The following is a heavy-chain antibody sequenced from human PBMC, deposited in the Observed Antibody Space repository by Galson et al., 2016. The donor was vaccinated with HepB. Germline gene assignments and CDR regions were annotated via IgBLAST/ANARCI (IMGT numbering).Heavy chain of an antibody. D-gene: IGHD6-13*01. Sequence: SLRLSCAASGFTFRSYTMSWVRQAPGKGLEWVSAISGSGVGTYYADSVKGRFTISRDNSKNTLCLQMNSLKTEDTAVYYCVRVGVASAGYPFDSWGQGTLVTVSS. CDR2: ISGSGVGT. V-gene: IGHV3-23*01. J-gene: IGHJ4*02. CDR3: VRVGVASAGYPFDS. CDR1: GFTFRSYT.